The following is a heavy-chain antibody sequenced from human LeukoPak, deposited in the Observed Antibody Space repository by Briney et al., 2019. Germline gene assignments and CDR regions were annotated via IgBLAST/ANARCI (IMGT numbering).Heavy chain of an antibody. CDR1: GGSISSYY. V-gene: IGHV4-59*01. J-gene: IGHJ6*03. CDR3: ARGDFCSKSNCYLRPMDV. D-gene: IGHD3-3*01. Sequence: SETLSLTCTVSGGSISSYYWSWIRQPPGKGLEWIGYIYYSGSTNYNPSLKSRVTISVDTSKNQFSLKLRSVTAADTAVYFCARGDFCSKSNCYLRPMDVWGKGTTVTVSS. CDR2: IYYSGST.